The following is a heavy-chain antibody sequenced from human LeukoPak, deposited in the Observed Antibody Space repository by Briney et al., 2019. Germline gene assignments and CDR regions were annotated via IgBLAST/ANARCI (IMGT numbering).Heavy chain of an antibody. D-gene: IGHD3-16*02. CDR2: ISANGINT. J-gene: IGHJ5*02. V-gene: IGHV3-23*01. Sequence: GGSLRLSCAASRFSLSSHAMSWVRQAPGKGLEWVSTISANGINTYYADSVKGRFTVSRDNSRNTLYLQMNSLRAEDTAVYCCSKNPYTDGSHWFDPWGQGTLVTVSS. CDR3: SKNPYTDGSHWFDP. CDR1: RFSLSSHA.